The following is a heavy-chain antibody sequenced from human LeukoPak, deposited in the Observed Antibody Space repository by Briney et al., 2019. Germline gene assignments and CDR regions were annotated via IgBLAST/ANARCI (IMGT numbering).Heavy chain of an antibody. D-gene: IGHD2-21*02. V-gene: IGHV1-46*01. J-gene: IGHJ5*02. CDR1: GYTFTKYF. CDR3: ARRDCVGDCYSNWFDP. Sequence: ASVKVSCKASGYTFTKYFMHWVRQAPGQGLEWMGITNPRGGSTGYAQKFQGRITMTTDMSTRTVYMELSSLESEDTAVYYCARRDCVGDCYSNWFDPWGQGTLVTVSS. CDR2: TNPRGGST.